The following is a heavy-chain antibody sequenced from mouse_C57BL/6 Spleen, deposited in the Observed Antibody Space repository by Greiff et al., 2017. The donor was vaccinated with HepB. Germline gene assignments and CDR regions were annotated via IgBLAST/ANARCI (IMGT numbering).Heavy chain of an antibody. D-gene: IGHD1-1*01. J-gene: IGHJ3*01. CDR2: IHPNSGST. CDR1: GFNFTSFW. V-gene: IGHV1-64*01. Sequence: QVQLPQPGAELVKPGGSVELSCKASGFNFTSFWMHWVKQRPGQGLEWVGMIHPNSGSTKYNEKFKSKATLTVDKSSSTAYMQLSRLTSEDSAVYYCARSEGGSSTWFAYWGQGTLVTVSA. CDR3: ARSEGGSSTWFAY.